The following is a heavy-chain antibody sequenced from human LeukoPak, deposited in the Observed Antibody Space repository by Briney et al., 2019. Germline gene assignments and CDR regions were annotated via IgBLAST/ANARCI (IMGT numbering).Heavy chain of an antibody. J-gene: IGHJ4*02. D-gene: IGHD3-10*01. Sequence: GESLKISCKGSGYRFTSYWIGWVRQMPGKGLEWMGIIYPGDSDTRYSPSFQGQVTISADKSISTAYLPRSSLKASDTAMYYCARVLWFGELLSLPFDYWGQGTLVTVSS. V-gene: IGHV5-51*01. CDR2: IYPGDSDT. CDR3: ARVLWFGELLSLPFDY. CDR1: GYRFTSYW.